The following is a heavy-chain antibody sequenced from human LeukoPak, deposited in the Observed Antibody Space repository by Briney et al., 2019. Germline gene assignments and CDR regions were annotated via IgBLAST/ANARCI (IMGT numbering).Heavy chain of an antibody. CDR1: GGSISSSSYY. J-gene: IGHJ4*02. D-gene: IGHD2-15*01. V-gene: IGHV4-39*01. CDR3: AHTPCSGGSCYVY. CDR2: IYYSGST. Sequence: PSETLSLTCTVSGGSISSSSYYWGWIRQPPGKGLEWIGSIYYSGSTYYSPSLKSRVTISVDTSKNQFSLKLSSVTAADTAVYYCAHTPCSGGSCYVYWGQGTLVTVSS.